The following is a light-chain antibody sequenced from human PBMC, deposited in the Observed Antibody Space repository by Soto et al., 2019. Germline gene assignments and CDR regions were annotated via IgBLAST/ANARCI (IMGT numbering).Light chain of an antibody. Sequence: QPVLTQSPSASASLGASVKLTCTLSSGHSNYAIAWHQQQPEKGPRFLMKVNSGGRHIKGDGIPDRFSGSSSGAERYLFITSLQTEDEADYSWQTWGTGSASVVFGGGTQLTVL. CDR3: QTWGTGSASVV. V-gene: IGLV4-69*01. J-gene: IGLJ7*01. CDR2: VNSGGRH. CDR1: SGHSNYA.